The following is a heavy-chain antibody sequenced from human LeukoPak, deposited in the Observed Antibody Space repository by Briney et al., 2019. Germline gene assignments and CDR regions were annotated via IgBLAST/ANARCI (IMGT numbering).Heavy chain of an antibody. V-gene: IGHV3-21*01. CDR3: ARELLGYCSSTSCYAGGDY. D-gene: IGHD2-2*01. J-gene: IGHJ4*02. CDR1: GFTFSSYS. CDR2: ISSSSSYI. Sequence: GGSLRLSCAASGFTFSSYSMNWVRQAPGKGLEWVSSISSSSSYIYYADSVKGRFTISRDNAKHSLYLQMNSLRAEDTAVYYSARELLGYCSSTSCYAGGDYWGQGTLVTVSS.